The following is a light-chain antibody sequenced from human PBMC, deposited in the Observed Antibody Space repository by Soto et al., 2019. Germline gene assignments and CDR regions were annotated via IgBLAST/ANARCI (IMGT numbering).Light chain of an antibody. CDR3: QQYSRSPQK. Sequence: EIVLTQSPGTLSLSPGERATLSRRASQSVSSSYLAWYQHKPGQAPRLLIYGASSKATGVPDRFYGTGSGTDFTLTISRLEPEDFAVYYCQQYSRSPQKFGQATKV. J-gene: IGKJ1*01. V-gene: IGKV3-20*01. CDR2: GAS. CDR1: QSVSSSY.